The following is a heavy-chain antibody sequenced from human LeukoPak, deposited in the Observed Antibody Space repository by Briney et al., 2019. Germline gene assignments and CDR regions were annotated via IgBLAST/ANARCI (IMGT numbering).Heavy chain of an antibody. CDR2: INHSGST. D-gene: IGHD3-3*01. Sequence: SETLPLTCAVYGGSFSGYYWSWIRQPPGKGLEWIGEINHSGSTNYNPSLKSRVAISVDTSKNQFSLKLSSVTAADTAVYYCAGITIFGVVIGYNWFDPWGQGTLVTVSS. J-gene: IGHJ5*02. CDR1: GGSFSGYY. V-gene: IGHV4-34*01. CDR3: AGITIFGVVIGYNWFDP.